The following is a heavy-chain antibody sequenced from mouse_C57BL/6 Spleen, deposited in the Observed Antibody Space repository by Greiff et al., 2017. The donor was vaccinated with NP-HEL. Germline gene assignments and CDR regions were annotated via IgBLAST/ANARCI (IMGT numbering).Heavy chain of an antibody. J-gene: IGHJ2*01. CDR1: GYSFTGYY. V-gene: IGHV1-42*01. Sequence: VQLQQSGPELVKPGASVKISCKASGYSFTGYYMNWVKQSPEKSLEWIGEINPSTGGTTYNQKFKAKATLTVDKSSSTAYMQLKSLTSEDSAVYYCAREGLGRLFDYWGQGTTLTVSS. CDR3: AREGLGRLFDY. CDR2: INPSTGGT. D-gene: IGHD4-1*01.